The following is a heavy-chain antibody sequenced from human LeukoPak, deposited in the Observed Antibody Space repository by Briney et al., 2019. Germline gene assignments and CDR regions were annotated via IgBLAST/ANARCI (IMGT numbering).Heavy chain of an antibody. V-gene: IGHV1-18*01. CDR1: GYTFTNYG. D-gene: IGHD6-19*01. CDR2: ISAYSSCT. J-gene: IGHJ3*02. CDR3: ARGLGRDAFDI. Sequence: ASVKVSCKASGYTFTNYGISWVRQAPEQGLEWMGWISAYSSCTNYAQKFQGRVTMTRDASISTAYMELSRLSSDDTAVYYCARGLGRDAFDIWGQGTMVTVSS.